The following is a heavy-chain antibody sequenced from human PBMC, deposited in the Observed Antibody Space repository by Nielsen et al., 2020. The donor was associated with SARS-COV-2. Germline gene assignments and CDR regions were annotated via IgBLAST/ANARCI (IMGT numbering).Heavy chain of an antibody. CDR1: GYTFTSYD. V-gene: IGHV1-8*01. D-gene: IGHD6-6*01. CDR2: MNPNSGNT. J-gene: IGHJ6*02. CDR3: ASYKAARPSYYYYGMDV. Sequence: ASVKVSCKASGYTFTSYDINWVRQATGQGLEWMGWMNPNSGNTGYAQKFQGRVTMTRNTSISTAYMELSSLRSEDTAVYYCASYKAARPSYYYYGMDVWGQGTTVTVSS.